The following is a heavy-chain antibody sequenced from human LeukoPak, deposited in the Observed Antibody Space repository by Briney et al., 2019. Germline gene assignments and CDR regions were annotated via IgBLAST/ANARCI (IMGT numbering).Heavy chain of an antibody. V-gene: IGHV3-21*01. Sequence: GGSLRLSCAASGFIFSTYSMSWVRQAPGKGLEWVSSISSSSSYIHYADSVKGRFTISRDNSKNTLYLQMNSLRAEDTAVYYCARGELLSIGDYWGQGTLVTVSS. J-gene: IGHJ4*02. D-gene: IGHD1-26*01. CDR2: ISSSSSYI. CDR3: ARGELLSIGDY. CDR1: GFIFSTYS.